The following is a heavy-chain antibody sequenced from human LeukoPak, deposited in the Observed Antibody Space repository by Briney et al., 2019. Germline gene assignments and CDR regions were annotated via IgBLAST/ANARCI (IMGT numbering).Heavy chain of an antibody. CDR3: ASTVLAYYDSSGSSFDY. V-gene: IGHV4-31*03. CDR1: GGSISSGGYY. Sequence: PSETLSLTCTGSGGSISSGGYYGSWIRQHPGKGLEWIWYIYYSGSTYYNPSLKSRVTISVDTSKNQFSLKLSSVTAADTAMYYCASTVLAYYDSSGSSFDYWGQGTLVTVSS. CDR2: IYYSGST. D-gene: IGHD3-22*01. J-gene: IGHJ4*02.